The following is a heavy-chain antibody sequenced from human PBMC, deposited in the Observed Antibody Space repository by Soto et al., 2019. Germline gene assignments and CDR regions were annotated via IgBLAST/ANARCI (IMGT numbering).Heavy chain of an antibody. CDR2: ISYDGSNK. V-gene: IGHV3-30-3*01. Sequence: QVQLVESGGGVVQPGRSLRLSCAASGFTFSSYAMHWVRQAPGKGLEWVAVISYDGSNKYYADSVKGRFTISRDNSKNTRYLQMNSLRAEDTAVYYCAREGKTSDSFDYWGQGTLVTVSS. J-gene: IGHJ4*02. CDR3: AREGKTSDSFDY. CDR1: GFTFSSYA.